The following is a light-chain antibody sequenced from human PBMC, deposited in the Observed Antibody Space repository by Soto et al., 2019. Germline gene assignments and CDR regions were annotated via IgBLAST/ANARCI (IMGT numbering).Light chain of an antibody. V-gene: IGLV3-21*04. Sequence: SYELTQPPSMSVAPGETATMTCGGNNIVRKNVHWYQQKPGQAPVLVIYYDRDRPSGIPERFSGSNSGNTATLTISRVEAGDEADYYCQVWDSSSDHPVFGGGTEVTVL. CDR3: QVWDSSSDHPV. J-gene: IGLJ2*01. CDR2: YDR. CDR1: NIVRKN.